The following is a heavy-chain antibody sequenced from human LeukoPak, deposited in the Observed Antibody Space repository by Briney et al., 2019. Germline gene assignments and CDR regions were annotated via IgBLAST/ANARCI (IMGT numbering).Heavy chain of an antibody. Sequence: GGSLRLSCAASGFTFSSYSMNWVRQAPVKGLEWVSSISSSSSYIYYADSVKGRFTISRDNAKNSLYLQMNSLRAEDTAVYYCASGGDYYDSNYAEYFQHWGQGTLVTVSS. J-gene: IGHJ1*01. CDR2: ISSSSSYI. V-gene: IGHV3-21*01. CDR3: ASGGDYYDSNYAEYFQH. CDR1: GFTFSSYS. D-gene: IGHD3-22*01.